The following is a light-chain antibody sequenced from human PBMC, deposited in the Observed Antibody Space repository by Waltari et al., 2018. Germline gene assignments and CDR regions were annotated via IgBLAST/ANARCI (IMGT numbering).Light chain of an antibody. CDR1: YFGTEY. CDR2: TNS. J-gene: IGLJ7*01. CDR3: QVWDVESDHVF. Sequence: LTQPPPVSFSPGQTARITCGGDYFGTEYVNCYQQKPPQAPLLVIYTNSARPSGIPDRFSGSRSGNTATLIIGGVEAGDEAEYYCQVWDVESDHVFFGGGTRLTVL. V-gene: IGLV3-21*01.